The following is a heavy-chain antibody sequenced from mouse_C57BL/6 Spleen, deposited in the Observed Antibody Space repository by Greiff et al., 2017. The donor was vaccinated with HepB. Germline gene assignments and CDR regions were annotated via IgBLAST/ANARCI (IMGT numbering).Heavy chain of an antibody. Sequence: QVQLQQSGPELVKPGASVKISCKASGYAFSSSWMNWVKQRPGKGLEWIGRIYPGDGDTNYNGKFKGKATLTADKSSSTAYMQLSSLTSEDSAVYFCARSDSSGYVWYFDVWGTGTTVTVSS. V-gene: IGHV1-82*01. D-gene: IGHD3-2*02. J-gene: IGHJ1*03. CDR3: ARSDSSGYVWYFDV. CDR1: GYAFSSSW. CDR2: IYPGDGDT.